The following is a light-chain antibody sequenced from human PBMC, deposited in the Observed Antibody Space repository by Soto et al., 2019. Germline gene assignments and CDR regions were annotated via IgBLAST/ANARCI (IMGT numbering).Light chain of an antibody. CDR3: QQFGNSPYT. Sequence: EIVLTQSPGTLSLSGGERATLSCRASQSVSSSYLAWYQQKPGQAPRLLIYGASSRATGIPDRFSGSGSGTDFTLTISRLEPEDFAVYYCQQFGNSPYTFGQGTRLEIK. J-gene: IGKJ2*01. CDR2: GAS. CDR1: QSVSSSY. V-gene: IGKV3-20*01.